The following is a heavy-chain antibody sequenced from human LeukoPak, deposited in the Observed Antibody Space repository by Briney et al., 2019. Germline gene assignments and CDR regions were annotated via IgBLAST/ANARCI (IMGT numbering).Heavy chain of an antibody. CDR2: IIPIFGTA. Sequence: SVEVSCKASGGTFSSYAISWVRQAPGQGLEWMGGIIPIFGTANYAQKFQGRVTITADKSTSTAYMELSSLRSEDTAVYYCASSDARTFPIWSGYFLAGIDYRGPGHHAFDIWGQGTMVTVSS. V-gene: IGHV1-69*06. CDR3: ASSDARTFPIWSGYFLAGIDYRGPGHHAFDI. CDR1: GGTFSSYA. D-gene: IGHD3-3*01. J-gene: IGHJ3*02.